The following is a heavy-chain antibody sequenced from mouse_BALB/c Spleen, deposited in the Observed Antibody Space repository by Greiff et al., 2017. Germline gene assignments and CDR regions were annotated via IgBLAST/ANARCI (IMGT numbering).Heavy chain of an antibody. CDR1: GFSLTSYG. Sequence: VQLVESGPGLVAPSQSLSITCTVSGFSLTSYGVHWVRQPPGKGLEWLGVIWAGGSTNYNSALMSRLSISKDNSKSQVFLKMNSLQTDDTAMYYCARSGVYYGSGGDYFDYWGQGTTLTVSS. D-gene: IGHD1-1*01. J-gene: IGHJ2*01. CDR2: IWAGGST. CDR3: ARSGVYYGSGGDYFDY. V-gene: IGHV2-9*02.